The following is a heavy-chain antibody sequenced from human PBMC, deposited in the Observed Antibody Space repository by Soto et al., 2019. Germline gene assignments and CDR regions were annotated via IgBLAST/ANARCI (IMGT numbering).Heavy chain of an antibody. V-gene: IGHV1-3*01. CDR3: ARDGVDTATGYYYGMDV. J-gene: IGHJ6*02. CDR1: GYTFTSYY. Sequence: ASVKVSCKASGYTFTSYYLHWVRQAPGQRLEWMGWINAGNGNTKYSQKFQGRVTITRDTSASTAYMELRSLRSDDTAVYYCARDGVDTATGYYYGMDVWGQGTTVTVSS. CDR2: INAGNGNT. D-gene: IGHD5-18*01.